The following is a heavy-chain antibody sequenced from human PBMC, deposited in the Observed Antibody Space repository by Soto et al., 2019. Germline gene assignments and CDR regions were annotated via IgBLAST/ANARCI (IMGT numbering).Heavy chain of an antibody. CDR2: ISVNNGNT. V-gene: IGHV1-18*01. CDR1: GYTFTSYG. D-gene: IGHD1-26*01. Sequence: QVQLVQSGAEVKKPGASVKVSCKASGYTFTSYGISWVRQAPGQGLEWMGWISVNNGNTDYAQRLQGRVTMTTDTSTNTAYMELTSLRSDDTAVYYCARGTSGSYHVGLDYWGQGTLVTVSS. J-gene: IGHJ4*02. CDR3: ARGTSGSYHVGLDY.